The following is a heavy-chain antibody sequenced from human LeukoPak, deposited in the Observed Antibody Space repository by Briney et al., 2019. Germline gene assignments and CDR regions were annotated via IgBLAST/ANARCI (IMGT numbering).Heavy chain of an antibody. CDR1: GGSISSSSYY. D-gene: IGHD4-17*01. CDR3: ARQAANYGDYVGDYYYYMDV. CDR2: IYYSGST. J-gene: IGHJ6*03. Sequence: SETLSLTCTVSGGSISSSSYYWGWIRQPPGKGLEWIGNIYYSGSTYYNPSLKSRVTISVDTSKNQFSLKLSSVTAADTAVYYCARQAANYGDYVGDYYYYMDVWGKGTTVTVSS. V-gene: IGHV4-39*01.